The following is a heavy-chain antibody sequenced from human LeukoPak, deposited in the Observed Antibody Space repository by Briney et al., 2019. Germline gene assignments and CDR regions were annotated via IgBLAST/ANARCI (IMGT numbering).Heavy chain of an antibody. CDR1: GGSISSYY. D-gene: IGHD3-22*01. J-gene: IGHJ4*02. CDR2: INHSGST. Sequence: SETLSLTCTVSGGSISSYYWSWIRQPPGKGLEWIGEINHSGSTNYNPSLKSRVTISVDTSKNQFSLKLTSVTAADTAVYYCARILNFYDTTGPVFDYWGQGTLVTVSS. V-gene: IGHV4-34*01. CDR3: ARILNFYDTTGPVFDY.